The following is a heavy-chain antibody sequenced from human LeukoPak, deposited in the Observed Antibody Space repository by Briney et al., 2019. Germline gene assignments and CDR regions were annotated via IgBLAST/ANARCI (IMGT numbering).Heavy chain of an antibody. CDR2: ISWNSGNI. D-gene: IGHD4-23*01. Sequence: GGSLRLSCAAYGFTFDDYAMHWVRQAPGKGLEWVSGISWNSGNIGYADSVKGRFTISRENAKNSLYLQMNSLRVEDMALYYCAKDRQTTAVVTLGSVFDIWGQGTMVTVSS. CDR3: AKDRQTTAVVTLGSVFDI. V-gene: IGHV3-9*03. CDR1: GFTFDDYA. J-gene: IGHJ3*02.